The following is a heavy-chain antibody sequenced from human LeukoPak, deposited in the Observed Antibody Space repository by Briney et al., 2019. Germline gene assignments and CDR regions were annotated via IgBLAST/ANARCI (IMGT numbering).Heavy chain of an antibody. Sequence: SETLSLTCTVSGDSISSSSYCWGWIRQPPGKGLEWIGSFYYSGSTYYNPSLKSRVTISVDASKNQFSLKLTSVTAADAAVYYCAGLPATASYYYYYMDVWGKGTTVTFSS. J-gene: IGHJ6*03. CDR2: FYYSGST. CDR3: AGLPATASYYYYYMDV. V-gene: IGHV4-39*07. CDR1: GDSISSSSYC.